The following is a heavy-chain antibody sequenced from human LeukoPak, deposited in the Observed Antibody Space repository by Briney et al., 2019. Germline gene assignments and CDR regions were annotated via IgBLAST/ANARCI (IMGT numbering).Heavy chain of an antibody. J-gene: IGHJ4*02. V-gene: IGHV3-11*01. CDR2: ISSSGSTI. CDR3: AKDKQLWLRGSFDY. CDR1: GFTFSDYY. Sequence: GGSLRLSCAASGFTFSDYYMSWIRQAPGKGLEWVSYISSSGSTIYYADSVKGRFTISRDNAKNSLYLQMNSLRVEDTAVYYCAKDKQLWLRGSFDYWGQGTLVTVSS. D-gene: IGHD5-18*01.